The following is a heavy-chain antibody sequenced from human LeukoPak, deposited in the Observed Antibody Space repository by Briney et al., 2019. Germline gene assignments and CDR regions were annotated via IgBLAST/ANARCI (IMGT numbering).Heavy chain of an antibody. D-gene: IGHD5-24*01. CDR2: IFYSGST. Sequence: PSETLSLTCTVSGGSISSYYWSWIRQPPGKGLEWIGYIFYSGSTNYNPSLKSRVTISVDTSKNQFSLKLSSVTAADTAVYYCARGRDGLDWYFDLWGRGTLATVSS. J-gene: IGHJ2*01. V-gene: IGHV4-59*08. CDR3: ARGRDGLDWYFDL. CDR1: GGSISSYY.